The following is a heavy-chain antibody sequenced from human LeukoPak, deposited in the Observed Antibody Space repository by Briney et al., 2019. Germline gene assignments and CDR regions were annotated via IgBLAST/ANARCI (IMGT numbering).Heavy chain of an antibody. CDR1: GFTFDDCA. Sequence: GGSLRLSCAASGFTFDDCAMHWVRHAPWRGLEGVSLISWDGGSTYYADSVKGRFTISRDNSENSLYLQMNSLRAEDTALYYCAKASTYYYYYLDVWGKGTTVTVSS. V-gene: IGHV3-43D*03. J-gene: IGHJ6*03. CDR2: ISWDGGST. CDR3: AKASTYYYYYLDV.